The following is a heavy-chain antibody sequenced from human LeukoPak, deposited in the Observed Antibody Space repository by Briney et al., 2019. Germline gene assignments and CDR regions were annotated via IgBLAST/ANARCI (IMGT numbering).Heavy chain of an antibody. J-gene: IGHJ4*02. V-gene: IGHV3-21*04. CDR2: ISSSGSTI. Sequence: AGGSLRLSCAASGFTFSSYAMSWVRQAPGKGLEWVSAISSSGSTIYYADSVKGRFTISRDNAKNSLYLQMNSLRAEDTAVYYCARDKGYYDFWSGHLGGFDYWGQGTLVTVSS. CDR1: GFTFSSYA. D-gene: IGHD3-3*01. CDR3: ARDKGYYDFWSGHLGGFDY.